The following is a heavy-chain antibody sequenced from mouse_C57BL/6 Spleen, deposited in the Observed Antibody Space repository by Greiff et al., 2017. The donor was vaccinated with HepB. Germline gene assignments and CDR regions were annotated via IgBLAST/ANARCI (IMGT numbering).Heavy chain of an antibody. V-gene: IGHV1-7*01. CDR2: INPSSGYT. J-gene: IGHJ1*03. Sequence: VQLQQSGAELAKPGASVKLSCKASGYTFTSYWMHWVKQRPGKGLEWIGYINPSSGYTKYNQKFKDKATLTAEKSSSTAYMQLSSLTYEDSAVYYCARSAVVDWYFDVWGTGTTVTVSS. CDR3: ARSAVVDWYFDV. CDR1: GYTFTSYW. D-gene: IGHD1-1*01.